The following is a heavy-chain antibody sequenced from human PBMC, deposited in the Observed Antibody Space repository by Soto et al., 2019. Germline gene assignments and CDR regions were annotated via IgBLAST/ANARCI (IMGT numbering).Heavy chain of an antibody. CDR1: GFIVSSSY. CDR2: IYNGGST. CDR3: AKDMGTTWAY. Sequence: EVQLVESGGGLIQPGGSLRLSCAASGFIVSSSYMTWVRQAPGKGLEWVAIIYNGGSTYYADSMKGRFTISRDTSKNTGYLQVNSLRAEDTAVYYCAKDMGTTWAYWGQGTLVTVSS. J-gene: IGHJ4*02. D-gene: IGHD1-1*01. V-gene: IGHV3-53*01.